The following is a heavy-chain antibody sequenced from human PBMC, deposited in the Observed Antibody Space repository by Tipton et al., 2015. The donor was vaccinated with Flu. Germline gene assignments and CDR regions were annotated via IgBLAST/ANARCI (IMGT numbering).Heavy chain of an antibody. J-gene: IGHJ5*02. Sequence: QSGPEVKKPGSSVKVSCKASGGTFSSYAISWVRQAPGQGLEWMGGIIPIFGTANYAQKFQGRVTITADESTSTVYMELSSLRSDDTAVYYCARRVEQQLVLNWFDPWGQGTLVTVSS. CDR1: GGTFSSYA. D-gene: IGHD6-13*01. V-gene: IGHV1-69*01. CDR2: IIPIFGTA. CDR3: ARRVEQQLVLNWFDP.